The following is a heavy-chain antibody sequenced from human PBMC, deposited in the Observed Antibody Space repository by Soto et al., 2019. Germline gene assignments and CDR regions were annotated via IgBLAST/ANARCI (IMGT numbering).Heavy chain of an antibody. CDR3: ARESPAATIFGVVTPYYYYYGMDV. D-gene: IGHD3-3*01. CDR2: IWYDGSNK. J-gene: IGHJ6*02. CDR1: GFTFSSYG. Sequence: GGSLRLSCAASGFTFSSYGMHWVRQAPGKGLEWVAVIWYDGSNKYYADSVKGRFTISRDNSKNTLYLQMNSLRAEDTAVYYCARESPAATIFGVVTPYYYYYGMDVWGQGTTVTVSS. V-gene: IGHV3-33*01.